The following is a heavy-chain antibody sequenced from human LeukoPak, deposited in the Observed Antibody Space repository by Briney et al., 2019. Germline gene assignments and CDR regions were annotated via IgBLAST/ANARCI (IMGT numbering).Heavy chain of an antibody. CDR3: ARQAVGSSWYFDY. CDR2: IYYSGST. Sequence: PSETLSLTCTVSGGSISSSSYYWGWIPQPPGKGLEWIGSIYYSGSTYHNPSLKSRVTISVDTSKNQFSLKLSSVTAADTAVYYCARQAVGSSWYFDYWGQGTLVTVSS. CDR1: GGSISSSSYY. J-gene: IGHJ4*02. D-gene: IGHD6-13*01. V-gene: IGHV4-39*01.